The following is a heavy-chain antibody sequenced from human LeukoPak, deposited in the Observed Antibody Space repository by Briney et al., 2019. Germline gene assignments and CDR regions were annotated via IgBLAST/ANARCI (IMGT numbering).Heavy chain of an antibody. CDR1: GYTFTGYY. J-gene: IGHJ4*02. V-gene: IGHV1-18*04. D-gene: IGHD3-16*02. CDR3: ASPIMITFGGVIAFDY. CDR2: ISAYNGNT. Sequence: ASVKVSCKASGYTFTGYYMHWVRQAPGQGLEWMGWISAYNGNTNYAQKLQGRVTMTTDTSTSTAYMELRSLRSDDTAVYYCASPIMITFGGVIAFDYWGQGTLVTVSS.